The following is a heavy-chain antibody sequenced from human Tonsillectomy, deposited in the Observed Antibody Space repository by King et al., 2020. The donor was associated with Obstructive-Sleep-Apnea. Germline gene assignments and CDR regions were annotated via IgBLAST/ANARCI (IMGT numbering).Heavy chain of an antibody. CDR3: ARLVYYDSSCYDYDAFDI. Sequence: VQLQESGPGLVKPSETLSLTCTVSGGSISSYYWSWIRQPPGKGLEWIGYIYYSGSTNYNPSLKSRVTISVDTSKNQFSLKLSSVTAADTAVYYCARLVYYDSSCYDYDAFDIWGQGTMVTVSS. D-gene: IGHD3-22*01. CDR1: GGSISSYY. CDR2: IYYSGST. V-gene: IGHV4-59*08. J-gene: IGHJ3*02.